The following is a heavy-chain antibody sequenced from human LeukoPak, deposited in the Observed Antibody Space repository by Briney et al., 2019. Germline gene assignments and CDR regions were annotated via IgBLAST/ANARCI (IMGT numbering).Heavy chain of an antibody. V-gene: IGHV3-48*01. CDR3: ASSNRYTTGFDY. D-gene: IGHD3-16*02. CDR2: ISYSSATI. Sequence: GGSLRLSCAASGFTFSSYSMNWVRQAPGKGLEWVSYISYSSATIYYADSVKGRFTISRDNSKNTLYLQMNSLRAEDTAVYYCASSNRYTTGFDYWGQGTLVTVSS. CDR1: GFTFSSYS. J-gene: IGHJ4*02.